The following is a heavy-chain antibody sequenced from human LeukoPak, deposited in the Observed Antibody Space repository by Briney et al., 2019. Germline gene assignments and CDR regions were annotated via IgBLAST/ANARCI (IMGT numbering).Heavy chain of an antibody. V-gene: IGHV4-34*01. D-gene: IGHD5-12*01. CDR1: GGSFSGYY. CDR2: INHSGST. Sequence: SETLSLTCAVYGGSFSGYYWSWIRQPPGKGLEWIGEINHSGSTNYNPSFKSRVTISVDTSKNQFSLKLSSVTAADTAVYYCARERLPRTFDYWGQGTLVTVSS. CDR3: ARERLPRTFDY. J-gene: IGHJ4*02.